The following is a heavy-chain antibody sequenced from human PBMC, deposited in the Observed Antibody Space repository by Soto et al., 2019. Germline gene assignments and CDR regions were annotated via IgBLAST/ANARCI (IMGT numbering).Heavy chain of an antibody. CDR1: GFTFSSYW. Sequence: EVQLVESGGGLVQPGGSLRLSCAASGFTFSSYWMSWVHQAPGKGLEWVANIKQDGSEKYYVDSVKGRFTISRDNAKNSLYLQVNSLRAEDTAVYYCARGGHCSSTSCYTSRSAFDIWGQGTMVTVSS. CDR2: IKQDGSEK. V-gene: IGHV3-7*01. D-gene: IGHD2-2*02. CDR3: ARGGHCSSTSCYTSRSAFDI. J-gene: IGHJ3*02.